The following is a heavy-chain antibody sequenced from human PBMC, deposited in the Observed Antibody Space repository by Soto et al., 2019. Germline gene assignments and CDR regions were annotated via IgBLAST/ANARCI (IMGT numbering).Heavy chain of an antibody. CDR3: AREGEPSYGSGSYAWFEP. CDR2: ISYDGSNK. J-gene: IGHJ5*02. V-gene: IGHV3-30-3*01. Sequence: LILACAASGFTFRSYAIHWVRQAHSKGLEWVAVISYDGSNKYYADSVKGRFTISRDNSKNTLYLQMNSLRAEDTAVYYCAREGEPSYGSGSYAWFEPWGQGTLVTVSA. CDR1: GFTFRSYA. D-gene: IGHD3-10*01.